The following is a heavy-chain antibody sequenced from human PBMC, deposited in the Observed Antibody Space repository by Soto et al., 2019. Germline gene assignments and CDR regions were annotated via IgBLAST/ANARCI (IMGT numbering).Heavy chain of an antibody. CDR3: ARSRGYCSGGSCYVDY. V-gene: IGHV1-18*01. D-gene: IGHD2-15*01. J-gene: IGHJ4*02. Sequence: ASVKVSCKASGYTFNSYGITWVRQAPGQGLEWMGWISVYNGNTNSAQKFQGRVTMTTDTSTSTVYMELRSLTSDDTAVFYCARSRGYCSGGSCYVDYWGQGTLVTVSS. CDR2: ISVYNGNT. CDR1: GYTFNSYG.